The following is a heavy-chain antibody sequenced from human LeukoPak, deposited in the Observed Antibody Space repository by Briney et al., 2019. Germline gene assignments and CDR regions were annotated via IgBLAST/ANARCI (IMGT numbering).Heavy chain of an antibody. CDR3: ARALGYCSSTSCVNWFDP. V-gene: IGHV3-13*01. CDR2: IGTAGDT. Sequence: GGSLRLSCAASGFTFSSYDMHWVRQATGKGLEWVSAIGTAGDTYYPGSVKGRFTIPRENAKNSLYLQMNSLRAGDTAVYYCARALGYCSSTSCVNWFDPWGQGTLVTVSS. D-gene: IGHD2-2*01. CDR1: GFTFSSYD. J-gene: IGHJ5*02.